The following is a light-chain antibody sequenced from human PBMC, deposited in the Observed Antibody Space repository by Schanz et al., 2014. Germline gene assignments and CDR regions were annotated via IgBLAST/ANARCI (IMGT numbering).Light chain of an antibody. CDR2: AAS. V-gene: IGKV3-15*01. CDR3: QQYNDWPPVT. CDR1: QSVHYN. Sequence: ETVMTQSPAILSVSPGERATLSCRASQSVHYNLAWYRHKPGQAPRLLIYAASTRATGIPARFSGSGSGTEFTLTISSLQSEDFAIYYCQQYNDWPPVTFGQGTKLEIK. J-gene: IGKJ2*01.